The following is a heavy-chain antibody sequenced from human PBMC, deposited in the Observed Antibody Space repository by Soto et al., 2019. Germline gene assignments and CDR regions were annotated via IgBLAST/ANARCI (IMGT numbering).Heavy chain of an antibody. CDR3: ALAGYDSNYYAVTPLSAGHF. J-gene: IGHJ4*02. V-gene: IGHV3-11*01. D-gene: IGHD4-4*01. CDR2: IRSSGSII. Sequence: QVQLVVSGGGLVKPGGSLRISCAASGFTFSDYYIRWIRQAPGKGLEWVSYIRSSGSIIYYADSVKGRFTISRDNAKNSLYLQMNSLRAEDTAVYYGALAGYDSNYYAVTPLSAGHFWGQGTLVTVSS. CDR1: GFTFSDYY.